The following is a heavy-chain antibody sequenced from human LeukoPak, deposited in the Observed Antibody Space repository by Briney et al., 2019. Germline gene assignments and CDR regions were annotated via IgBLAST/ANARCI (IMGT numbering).Heavy chain of an antibody. J-gene: IGHJ4*02. CDR3: AKDRLPVGVLFDF. CDR1: GFIFDDYA. D-gene: IGHD1-26*01. V-gene: IGHV3-9*01. Sequence: GGSLRLSCAASGFIFDDYAMHWVRQAPGKGLEWVSRISWNSGSIGYADSVIGRFTISRDNAKNSLYLQMNSLRGEDTALYYCAKDRLPVGVLFDFWGQGTLVTVSS. CDR2: ISWNSGSI.